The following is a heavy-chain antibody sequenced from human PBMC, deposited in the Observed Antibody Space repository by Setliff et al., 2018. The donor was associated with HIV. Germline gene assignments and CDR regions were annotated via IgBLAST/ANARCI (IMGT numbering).Heavy chain of an antibody. Sequence: LSLTCTVSGGSISSYYWSWIRQPPGKGLEWIGYIYTSASTSYNPSLKSRVTISVDTSKNQFSLKLSSVTAADTAVYYCASLITYYDFWSGYYSPIGFDYWGQGTLVTVSS. D-gene: IGHD3-3*01. V-gene: IGHV4-4*09. J-gene: IGHJ4*02. CDR1: GGSISSYY. CDR2: IYTSAST. CDR3: ASLITYYDFWSGYYSPIGFDY.